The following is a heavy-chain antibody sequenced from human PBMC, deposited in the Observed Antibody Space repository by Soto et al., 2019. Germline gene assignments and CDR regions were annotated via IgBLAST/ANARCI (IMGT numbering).Heavy chain of an antibody. CDR3: AGGAGWEQDY. CDR1: GFTFSNYF. D-gene: IGHD1-26*01. CDR2: INQDGSEK. V-gene: IGHV3-7*05. J-gene: IGHJ4*02. Sequence: EVQLVESGGGLVQPGGSLRLSCAASGFTFSNYFMTWVRQAPGKGLEWVANINQDGSEKHYVDSVRGRFTTSRDNAKNSRHLEMNSLRVEDTAVYFCAGGAGWEQDYWGQGTLVTVSS.